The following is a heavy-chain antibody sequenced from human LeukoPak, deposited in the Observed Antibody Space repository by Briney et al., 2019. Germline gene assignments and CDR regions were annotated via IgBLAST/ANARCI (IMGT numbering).Heavy chain of an antibody. Sequence: SETLSLTCTVSGGSISSYYWSWIRQPPGKGLEWIGYIYYSGSTNYNPSLKSRVTISVDTSKNQFSLKLSSVTAADTAVYYCARATMGWFDPWGQGTLVTVSS. D-gene: IGHD5-12*01. V-gene: IGHV4-59*01. CDR3: ARATMGWFDP. J-gene: IGHJ5*02. CDR2: IYYSGST. CDR1: GGSISSYY.